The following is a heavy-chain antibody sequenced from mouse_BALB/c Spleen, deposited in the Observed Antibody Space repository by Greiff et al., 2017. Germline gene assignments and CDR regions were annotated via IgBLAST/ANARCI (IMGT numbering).Heavy chain of an antibody. V-gene: IGHV3-5*02. Sequence: VQLQESGPGLVKPSQTVSLTCTVTGISITTGNYRWSWIRQFPGNKLEWIGYIYYSGTITYNPSLTSRTTITRDTSKNQFFLEMNSLTAEDTATYYCARYASDYWYFDVWGAGTTVTVSS. CDR2: IYYSGTI. CDR1: GISITTGNYR. J-gene: IGHJ1*01. D-gene: IGHD1-1*01. CDR3: ARYASDYWYFDV.